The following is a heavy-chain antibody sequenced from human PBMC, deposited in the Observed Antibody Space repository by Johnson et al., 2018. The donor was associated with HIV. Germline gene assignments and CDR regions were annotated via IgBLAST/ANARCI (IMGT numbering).Heavy chain of an antibody. D-gene: IGHD4-17*01. V-gene: IGHV3-15*01. CDR1: GFTFSNAW. J-gene: IGHJ3*02. CDR2: IKSKTDGGTT. Sequence: VQLVESGGGLVKPGGSLRLSCAASGFTFSNAWMNWVRQAPGKGLEWVGRIKSKTDGGTTDYAAPVKGRFTISRDDSKNTLYLQMNSLKTEDTAVYYCTTDDAPSYGDYGEAFDIWGQGTMVTVSS. CDR3: TTDDAPSYGDYGEAFDI.